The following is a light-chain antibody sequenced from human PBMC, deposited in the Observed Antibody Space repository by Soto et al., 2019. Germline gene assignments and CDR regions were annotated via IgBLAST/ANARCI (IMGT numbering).Light chain of an antibody. V-gene: IGKV1-39*01. Sequence: DIQMTQSPSSLATSVGDRVTITCRASQSISSYLNWYQQKPGEAPQLLIYAASSLQSGVPSRFSGSGSGTDFTLTISCLQPDDFATYYCQQSYSTPRTFGQGTKVEIK. J-gene: IGKJ1*01. CDR1: QSISSY. CDR3: QQSYSTPRT. CDR2: AAS.